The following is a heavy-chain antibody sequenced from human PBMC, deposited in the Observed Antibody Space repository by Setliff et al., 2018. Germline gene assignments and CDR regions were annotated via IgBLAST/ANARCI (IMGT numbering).Heavy chain of an antibody. Sequence: PGGSLRLSCAASGFTFSSHGMTWVRLAPGKGLEWISYISTSSSTIYYADSVKGRFTISRDNANHTLYLQMNSLRADDTAVYYCARLALTGYDSSGYYYALDYYYYMDVWGKGTTVTVSS. CDR1: GFTFSSHG. V-gene: IGHV3-48*01. D-gene: IGHD3-22*01. CDR3: ARLALTGYDSSGYYYALDYYYYMDV. CDR2: ISTSSSTI. J-gene: IGHJ6*03.